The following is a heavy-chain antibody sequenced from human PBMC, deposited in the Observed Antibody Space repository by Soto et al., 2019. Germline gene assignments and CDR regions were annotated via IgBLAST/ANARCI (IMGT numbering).Heavy chain of an antibody. D-gene: IGHD6-13*01. Sequence: GASVKVSCKASGYTFTSYYMHWVRQAPGQGLEWMGIINPSGGSTSYAQKFQGRVTMTRDTSTSTAYMELSSLRSEDTAVYYCASTAQRPNQLSPKRIAAAGTAPDYYYHGMDVWGQGTTVTLSS. CDR3: ASTAQRPNQLSPKRIAAAGTAPDYYYHGMDV. J-gene: IGHJ6*01. CDR2: INPSGGST. V-gene: IGHV1-46*01. CDR1: GYTFTSYY.